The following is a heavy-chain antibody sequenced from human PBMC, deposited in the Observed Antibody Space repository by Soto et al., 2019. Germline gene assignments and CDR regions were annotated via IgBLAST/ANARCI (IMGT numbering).Heavy chain of an antibody. Sequence: PGGSLRLSCAASGFTFSTYGMHWVRQAPGKGLEWVALISYDGSNKNYADSVKGRFTISRDNSKNTLYLQMNSLRVEDTAVYYCAKDEVRTPSLYAMDVWGQGTTVSVS. CDR3: AKDEVRTPSLYAMDV. CDR1: GFTFSTYG. V-gene: IGHV3-30*18. D-gene: IGHD3-10*01. CDR2: ISYDGSNK. J-gene: IGHJ6*02.